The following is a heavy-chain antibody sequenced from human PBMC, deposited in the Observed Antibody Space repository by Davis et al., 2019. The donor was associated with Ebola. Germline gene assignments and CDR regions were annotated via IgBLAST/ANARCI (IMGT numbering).Heavy chain of an antibody. CDR3: ARDLTIFGVVHPFDY. Sequence: GESLKISCAASGFTFSSYWMHWVRQAPGKGLEWVSSISSSSSYIYYADSVKGRFTISRDNAKNSLYLQMNSLRAEDTAVYYCARDLTIFGVVHPFDYWGQGTLVTVSS. D-gene: IGHD3-3*01. CDR1: GFTFSSYW. J-gene: IGHJ4*02. V-gene: IGHV3-21*01. CDR2: ISSSSSYI.